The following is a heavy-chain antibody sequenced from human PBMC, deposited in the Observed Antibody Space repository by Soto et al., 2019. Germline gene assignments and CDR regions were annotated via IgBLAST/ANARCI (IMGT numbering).Heavy chain of an antibody. CDR3: ARDRRGEYCSGGSCPHPGFDP. J-gene: IGHJ5*02. CDR1: GYTFTSYY. Sequence: ASVKVSCQASGYTFTSYYIHWVRQAPGQGLEWMGIINPSGGSTSYAQKFQGRVTMTRDTSTSTVYMELSSLRSEDTAVYYCARDRRGEYCSGGSCPHPGFDPWGQGTLVTVSS. V-gene: IGHV1-46*03. CDR2: INPSGGST. D-gene: IGHD2-15*01.